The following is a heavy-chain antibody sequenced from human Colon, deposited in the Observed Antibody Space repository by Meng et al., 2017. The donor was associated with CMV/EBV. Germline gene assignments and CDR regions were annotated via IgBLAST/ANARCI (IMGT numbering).Heavy chain of an antibody. J-gene: IGHJ4*02. CDR3: ARIYYESWSGFYRDY. CDR2: INQDGNEK. V-gene: IGHV3-7*01. CDR1: GFALSSYW. Sequence: GESLKISCAASGFALSSYWMSWVRQAPGKGLEWVANINQDGNEKYYVDSVKGRLTASRDNAKNSLYLQMSSLRVEDTAVYFCARIYYESWSGFYRDYWGQGTLVTVSS. D-gene: IGHD3-3*01.